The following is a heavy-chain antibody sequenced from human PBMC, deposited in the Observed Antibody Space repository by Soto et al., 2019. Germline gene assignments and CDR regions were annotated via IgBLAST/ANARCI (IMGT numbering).Heavy chain of an antibody. CDR3: VSQRTTVITQFYFDY. CDR2: VYYRGRS. Sequence: TSETLSLTCTVSGGSVTNSSYYWGWIRQSPGKGLEWIGSVYYRGRSYSKSSVKSRVTISVDTSKNQFSLNLNSVTASDTAVYFCVSQRTTVITQFYFDYWGPGALVT. J-gene: IGHJ4*02. V-gene: IGHV4-39*01. CDR1: GGSVTNSSYY. D-gene: IGHD4-4*01.